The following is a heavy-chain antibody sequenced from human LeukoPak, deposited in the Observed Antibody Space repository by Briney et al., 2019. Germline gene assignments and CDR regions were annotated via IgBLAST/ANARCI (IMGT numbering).Heavy chain of an antibody. Sequence: ASVKVSCKASGYTFTSYDINWVRQATGQGLEWMGWMNPNSGNTGYAQKFQGRVTMTRNTSISTAYMELSSLRSEDTAVYYCARDKWELLDAFDIWGQGTMVTVSS. CDR2: MNPNSGNT. V-gene: IGHV1-8*01. CDR1: GYTFTSYD. D-gene: IGHD1-26*01. J-gene: IGHJ3*02. CDR3: ARDKWELLDAFDI.